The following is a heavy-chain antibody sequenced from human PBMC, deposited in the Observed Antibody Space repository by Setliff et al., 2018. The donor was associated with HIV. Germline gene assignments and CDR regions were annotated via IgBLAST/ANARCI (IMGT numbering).Heavy chain of an antibody. CDR3: VRDRMEYSVGYYFDS. CDR1: GFTFDDYG. J-gene: IGHJ4*02. Sequence: LSLSCVVSGFTFDDYGMSWVRQTPGAGLEWLSDINWSGSTTGYADSVKGRFTISRDNAKNTVYLQINSLRVEDTALYYCVRDRMEYSVGYYFDSWGQGPLVTVSS. V-gene: IGHV3-20*04. CDR2: INWSGSTT. D-gene: IGHD4-4*01.